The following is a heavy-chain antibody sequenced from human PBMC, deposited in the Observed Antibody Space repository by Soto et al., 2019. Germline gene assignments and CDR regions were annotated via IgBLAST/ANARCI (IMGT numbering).Heavy chain of an antibody. D-gene: IGHD5-12*01. CDR1: GFTFSSYA. J-gene: IGHJ4*02. CDR2: ISGSGGST. CDR3: AKESEMATINAGFYFDY. Sequence: GSLRLSCAASGFTFSSYAMSWVRQAPGKGLEWVSAISGSGGSTYYADSVKGRFTISRDNSKNTLYLQMNSLRAEDTAVYYCAKESEMATINAGFYFDYWGQGTPVTVSS. V-gene: IGHV3-23*01.